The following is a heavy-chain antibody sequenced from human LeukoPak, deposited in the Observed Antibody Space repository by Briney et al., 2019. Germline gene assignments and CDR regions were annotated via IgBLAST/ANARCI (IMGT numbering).Heavy chain of an antibody. CDR2: IYSGGST. CDR3: ARDMYGRNYFDF. J-gene: IGHJ4*02. D-gene: IGHD4-23*01. Sequence: GGSLRLSCAASGFTFSSYSMNWVRQAPGKGLEWVSVIYSGGSTYYADSVKGRFTISRDNSKNTLYLQMNSLRAEDTAVYYCARDMYGRNYFDFWGQGTLVTVSS. V-gene: IGHV3-53*01. CDR1: GFTFSSYS.